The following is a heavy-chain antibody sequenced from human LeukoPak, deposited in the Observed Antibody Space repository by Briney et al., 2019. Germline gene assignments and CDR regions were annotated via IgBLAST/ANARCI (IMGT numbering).Heavy chain of an antibody. CDR1: GYTFTSYY. V-gene: IGHV1-46*01. CDR2: INPTTGDT. D-gene: IGHD6-13*01. CDR3: ARYGFSTVWQGGWHAFDI. Sequence: GASVKVSCKASGYTFTSYYMHWVRQAPGQGLEWMGRINPTTGDTTYAQKFQGRLTMTRDMSTSTVYMELSSLTSEDTAVFYCARYGFSTVWQGGWHAFDIWGQGTVVTVSS. J-gene: IGHJ3*02.